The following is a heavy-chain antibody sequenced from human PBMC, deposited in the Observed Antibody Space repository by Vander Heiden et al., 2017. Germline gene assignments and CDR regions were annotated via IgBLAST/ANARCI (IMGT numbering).Heavy chain of an antibody. D-gene: IGHD3-9*01. CDR2: ISSSSSTI. Sequence: EVQLVESGGGLVQLGGSLRLSCAASGFTFSRYSMNWVRPAPGKGLEWVSYISSSSSTIYYADSVKGRFTISRDNAKNSLYLQMNSLRDEDTAVYYCARGQYFDWSSSYYFDYWGQGTLVTVSS. CDR3: ARGQYFDWSSSYYFDY. CDR1: GFTFSRYS. V-gene: IGHV3-48*02. J-gene: IGHJ4*02.